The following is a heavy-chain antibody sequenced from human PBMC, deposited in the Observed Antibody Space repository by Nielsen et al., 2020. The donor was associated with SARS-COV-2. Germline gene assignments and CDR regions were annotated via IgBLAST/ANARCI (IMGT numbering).Heavy chain of an antibody. D-gene: IGHD3/OR15-3a*01. CDR1: GGSFTGYY. CDR3: ARTLLTKPGYYTTSDYFDS. Sequence: SETLSLTCAVYGGSFTGYYWSWIRQSSGKGLEGIGESNGRGTSQKNPSLEHRVTISVDRSKNQFSLKLTYVTAADTAMYYCARTLLTKPGYYTTSDYFDSWGQGTLVTVSS. CDR2: SNGRGTS. J-gene: IGHJ4*02. V-gene: IGHV4-34*01.